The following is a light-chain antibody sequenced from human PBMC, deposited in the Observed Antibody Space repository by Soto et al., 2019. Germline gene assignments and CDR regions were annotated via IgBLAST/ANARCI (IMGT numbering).Light chain of an antibody. J-gene: IGLJ1*01. Sequence: SALTQPPSASGSPGQSVTISCTGTNSDVGDYNSVSWYQQHPGKAPKLMIYEVSKRPSGVPDRFSGSKSANTASLTVSGLQAEDEAVYYCSSYAGSNNYVFGTGTKVTVL. V-gene: IGLV2-8*01. CDR1: NSDVGDYNS. CDR3: SSYAGSNNYV. CDR2: EVS.